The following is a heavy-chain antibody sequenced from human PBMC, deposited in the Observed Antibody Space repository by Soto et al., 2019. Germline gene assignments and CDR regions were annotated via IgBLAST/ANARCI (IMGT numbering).Heavy chain of an antibody. CDR1: GGSISSGGYY. V-gene: IGHV4-31*03. D-gene: IGHD5-12*01. J-gene: IGHJ6*03. CDR2: IYYSGST. CDR3: ARGGGESGYDLVYYYYYMDV. Sequence: PSETLSLTCTVSGGSISSGGYYWSWIRQHPGKGLEWIGYIYYSGSTYYNPSLKSRVTISVDTSKNQFSLKLSSVTAADTAVYYCARGGGESGYDLVYYYYYMDVWGKGTTVTVSS.